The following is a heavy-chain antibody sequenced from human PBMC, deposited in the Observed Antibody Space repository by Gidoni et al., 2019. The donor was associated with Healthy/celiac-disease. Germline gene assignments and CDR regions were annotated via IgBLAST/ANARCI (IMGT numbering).Heavy chain of an antibody. CDR3: ARGGEESSGYYKGRYFDY. J-gene: IGHJ4*02. D-gene: IGHD3-22*01. Sequence: QVQLVESGGGVVQPGRSLRLSCAASGFTFSSYGMHWVRQAPGKGLEWVAVIWYDGSNKYYADSVKGRFTISRDNSKNTLYLQMNSLRAEDTAVYYCARGGEESSGYYKGRYFDYWGQGTLVTVSS. CDR2: IWYDGSNK. V-gene: IGHV3-33*01. CDR1: GFTFSSYG.